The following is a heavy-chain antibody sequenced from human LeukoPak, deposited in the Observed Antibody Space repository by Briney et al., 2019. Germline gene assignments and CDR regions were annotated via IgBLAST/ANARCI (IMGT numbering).Heavy chain of an antibody. V-gene: IGHV1-18*01. CDR2: ISAYNGNT. CDR3: ARGVPSGSYYNSFDY. Sequence: ASVKVSCKASGYTFTSYGISWVRQAPGQGLEWMGWISAYNGNTNYAQKVQGRVTMTTDTSTSTAYMELRSLRSDDTAVYYCARGVPSGSYYNSFDYWGQGTLVTVSS. J-gene: IGHJ4*02. D-gene: IGHD3-10*01. CDR1: GYTFTSYG.